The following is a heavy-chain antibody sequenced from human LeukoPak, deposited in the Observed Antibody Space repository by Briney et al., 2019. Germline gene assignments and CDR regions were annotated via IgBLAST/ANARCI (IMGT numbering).Heavy chain of an antibody. Sequence: GGSLRLSCAASRLTPSGYSMHWVRQAPGKGLEWVSSISSSSSHIYYEDSVKGRFTISRDNAKNSLYLQMNSLRAEDTAVYYCARGPSGSAFYYYYYYMDVWGKGTTVTVSS. CDR2: ISSSSSHI. J-gene: IGHJ6*03. CDR3: ARGPSGSAFYYYYYYMDV. D-gene: IGHD3-10*01. V-gene: IGHV3-21*01. CDR1: RLTPSGYS.